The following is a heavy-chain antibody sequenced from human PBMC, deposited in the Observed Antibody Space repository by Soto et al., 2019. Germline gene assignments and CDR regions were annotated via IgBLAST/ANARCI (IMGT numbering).Heavy chain of an antibody. Sequence: EVQLVESGGGLVKPGGSLRLSCAASGFTFSSYSMNWVRQAPGKGLEWVSAISGSGGSTYYADSVKGLFTISRDNSKNTLYLQMNSLRAEDTAVYYCANQNPRGYSGYDSPTRPYYYYYGMDVWGQGTTVTVSS. V-gene: IGHV3-23*04. CDR1: GFTFSSYS. CDR2: ISGSGGST. J-gene: IGHJ6*02. D-gene: IGHD5-12*01. CDR3: ANQNPRGYSGYDSPTRPYYYYYGMDV.